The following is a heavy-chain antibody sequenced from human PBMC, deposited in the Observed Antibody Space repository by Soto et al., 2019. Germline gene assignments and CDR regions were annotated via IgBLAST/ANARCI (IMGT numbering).Heavy chain of an antibody. CDR3: ARGFGEFDY. V-gene: IGHV4-34*01. J-gene: IGHJ4*02. Sequence: SETLSLTCAVYGGSFSGYYWSWIRQPPGKGLEWIGEINHSGSTNYNPSLKSRVTISVDTSKNQFSLKLSSVTAADTAVYYCARGFGEFDYWGQGTLVTVSS. D-gene: IGHD3-10*01. CDR2: INHSGST. CDR1: GGSFSGYY.